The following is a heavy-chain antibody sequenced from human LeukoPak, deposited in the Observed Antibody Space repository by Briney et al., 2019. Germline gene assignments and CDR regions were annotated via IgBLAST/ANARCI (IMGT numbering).Heavy chain of an antibody. CDR2: ISDSGST. CDR1: GSSVSNYY. V-gene: IGHV4-59*08. J-gene: IGHJ5*02. CDR3: ARRVLMSSTGVPDTWLDP. D-gene: IGHD2-8*02. Sequence: SETLSLTCTVSGSSVSNYYWNWIRQSPGKGLEWLGHISDSGSTMYNPSVNSRITILLDTSKNQVSLNLKSVTAADTAVYFCARRVLMSSTGVPDTWLDPWGQGTLVAVSS.